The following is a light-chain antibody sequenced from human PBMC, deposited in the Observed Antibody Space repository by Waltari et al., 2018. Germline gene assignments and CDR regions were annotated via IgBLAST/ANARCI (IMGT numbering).Light chain of an antibody. CDR1: QSISNW. Sequence: DIQMTQSPSTLSASVGDRVTIPCRASQSISNWLAWYQQKPGKAPKLLIYKASRVESGVPSRFSGSGSGTEFTLTSSSLQPDDFATYSCQQYNRYYENTFGQGTKLEIK. CDR2: KAS. CDR3: QQYNRYYENT. J-gene: IGKJ2*01. V-gene: IGKV1-5*03.